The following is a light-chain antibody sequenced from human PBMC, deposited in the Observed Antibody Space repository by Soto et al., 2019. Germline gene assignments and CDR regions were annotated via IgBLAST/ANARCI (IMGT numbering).Light chain of an antibody. CDR1: QSISKN. J-gene: IGKJ1*01. Sequence: EIVLTQSPATLSLSPGERATLSCRASQSISKNLAWYQQRPGQAPRLLIYDASNRATGIPARFSGSGSGTDFTLIIRSLEPEDFALYYCQQRSSWQWTFGQGTKVEI. V-gene: IGKV3-11*01. CDR3: QQRSSWQWT. CDR2: DAS.